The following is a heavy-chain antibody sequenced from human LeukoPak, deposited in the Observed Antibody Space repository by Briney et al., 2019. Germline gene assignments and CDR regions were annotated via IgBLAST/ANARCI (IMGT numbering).Heavy chain of an antibody. J-gene: IGHJ3*02. CDR1: GGSVSSGSSY. CDR2: IYHSGRT. CDR3: ARLGTLRYCSGGSCYFDDAFDI. V-gene: IGHV4-39*01. Sequence: SETLSLTCTVSGGSVSSGSSYWAWLRQPPGQGLEWLGSIYHSGRTSYSPSLRSRVTISVDTSKNQFSLNLSSVTAADTAVFYCARLGTLRYCSGGSCYFDDAFDIWGQGTLVTVSS. D-gene: IGHD2-15*01.